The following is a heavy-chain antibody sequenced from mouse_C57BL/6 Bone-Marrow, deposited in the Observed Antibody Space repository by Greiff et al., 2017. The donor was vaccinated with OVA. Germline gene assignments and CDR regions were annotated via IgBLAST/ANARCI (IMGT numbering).Heavy chain of an antibody. CDR3: ARRWDYFDY. V-gene: IGHV1-55*01. CDR1: GYTFPSYW. Sequence: VQLQQSGAELVKPGASVKMSCKASGYTFPSYWITWVKQRPGQGLVWIGDFFPGSGSTNYNEKFKTKATLTVDTSSSTAYMQLSSLTSEDSAVYYCARRWDYFDYWGQGTTLTVSA. D-gene: IGHD1-1*02. CDR2: FFPGSGST. J-gene: IGHJ2*01.